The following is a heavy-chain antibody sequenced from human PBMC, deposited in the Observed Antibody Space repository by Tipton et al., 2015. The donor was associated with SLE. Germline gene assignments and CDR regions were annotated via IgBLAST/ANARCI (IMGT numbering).Heavy chain of an antibody. CDR1: GGSISSHY. CDR3: ARGIVVVIMDWFDP. CDR2: IYYSGST. D-gene: IGHD3-22*01. J-gene: IGHJ5*02. V-gene: IGHV4-59*11. Sequence: LRLSCTVSGGSISSHYWSWIRQPPGKGLEWIGYIYYSGSTNYNPSLKSRVTISVDMSKNQFSLKLSSVTAADTAVYYCARGIVVVIMDWFDPWGQGTLVTVSS.